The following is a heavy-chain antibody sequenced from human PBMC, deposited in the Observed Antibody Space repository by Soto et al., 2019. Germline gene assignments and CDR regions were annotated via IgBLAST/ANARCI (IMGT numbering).Heavy chain of an antibody. CDR3: VKERADFVTVPHATSGMDV. CDR2: VSYGGNHD. J-gene: IGHJ6*02. Sequence: QVHLVESGGGVVQPGGSLRLSCTASGFTFNKFGMHWVRQTPGKGLEWVAAVSYGGNHDFYADSVRGRLIISRDNSKNTLYLQLNTLKPDDTAVYYCVKERADFVTVPHATSGMDVWGPGTTVTVSS. CDR1: GFTFNKFG. D-gene: IGHD3-3*01. V-gene: IGHV3-30*18.